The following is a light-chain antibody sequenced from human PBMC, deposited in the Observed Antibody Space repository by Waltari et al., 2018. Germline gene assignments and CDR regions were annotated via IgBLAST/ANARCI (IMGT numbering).Light chain of an antibody. CDR3: SSYTSSST. CDR2: DVS. V-gene: IGLV2-14*01. CDR1: SSDIGGHNY. J-gene: IGLJ2*01. Sequence: QSALTQPASVSGSPGQSITISCTGTSSDIGGHNYFSWYQQHPGKAPKLMIYDVSKRPSGVSNRFSASKSGNTASLTISGLQAEDEADYYCSSYTSSSTFGGGTKLTVL.